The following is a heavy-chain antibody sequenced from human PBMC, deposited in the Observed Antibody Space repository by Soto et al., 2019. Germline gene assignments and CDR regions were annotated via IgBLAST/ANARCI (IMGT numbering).Heavy chain of an antibody. J-gene: IGHJ6*02. CDR3: ALGEEVYYYGMDV. V-gene: IGHV4-34*01. CDR1: GGSFSGYY. Sequence: SETLSLTCAVYGGSFSGYYWSWIRQPPGKGLEWIGEINHSGSTNYNPSLKSRVTISVDTSKNQFSLKLSSVTAADTAVYYCALGEEVYYYGMDVWGQGTTVTVSS. D-gene: IGHD3-16*01. CDR2: INHSGST.